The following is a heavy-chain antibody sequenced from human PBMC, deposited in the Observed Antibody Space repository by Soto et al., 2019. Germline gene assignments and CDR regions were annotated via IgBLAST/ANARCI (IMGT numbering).Heavy chain of an antibody. Sequence: QITLKESGPVLVDPTQTLMLTCTFSGFSLTPSGVGVSWICQPPGKALEGVGLIYSNDHKEYSPSIKTRVTISKDTTKNQMVLTMTNTDPVDTATYFCAHLPRFYFGIDVWGQGTTVTVSS. CDR2: IYSNDHK. V-gene: IGHV2-5*01. J-gene: IGHJ6*02. CDR1: GFSLTPSGVG. CDR3: AHLPRFYFGIDV.